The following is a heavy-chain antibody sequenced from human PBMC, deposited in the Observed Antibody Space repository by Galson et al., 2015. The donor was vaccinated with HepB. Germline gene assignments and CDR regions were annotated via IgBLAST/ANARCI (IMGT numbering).Heavy chain of an antibody. V-gene: IGHV3-30*18. D-gene: IGHD6-6*01. CDR3: TKDPRQYSRSSPGDI. CDR1: GFTFRSYG. CDR2: IAHDGSKT. J-gene: IGHJ4*02. Sequence: LRLSCAASGFTFRSYGMHWVRQAPGKGLEWVALIAHDGSKTYHADSVKGRFTISRDNSKNTLYLQMNSLTGEDTAVYYCTKDPRQYSRSSPGDIWGQGTVVTVSS.